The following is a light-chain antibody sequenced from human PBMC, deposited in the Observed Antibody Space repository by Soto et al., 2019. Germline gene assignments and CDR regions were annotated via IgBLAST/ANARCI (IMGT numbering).Light chain of an antibody. V-gene: IGKV3-15*01. CDR3: HQYNNGGT. CDR1: QSVSSN. J-gene: IGKJ1*01. CDR2: GAS. Sequence: EIVMTQSPATLSVSPGERATLSCRASQSVSSNLAWYQQKPGQAPRLLIYGASTKATGIPARFSGSGSGTEFTLTISSLQSEDFAVYYCHQYNNGGTFGQGTQVEIK.